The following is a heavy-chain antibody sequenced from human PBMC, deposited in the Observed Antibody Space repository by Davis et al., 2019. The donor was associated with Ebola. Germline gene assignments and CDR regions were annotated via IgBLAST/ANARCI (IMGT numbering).Heavy chain of an antibody. V-gene: IGHV1-18*01. Sequence: ASVKVSCKVSGYTLTELSMHWVRQAPGKGLEWMGWISAYNGNTNYAQKLQGRVTMTTDTSTSTAYMELRSLRSDDTAVYYCARDLAPESSSWVLYYYYGMDVWGKGTTVTVSS. CDR1: GYTLTELS. CDR2: ISAYNGNT. D-gene: IGHD6-13*01. J-gene: IGHJ6*04. CDR3: ARDLAPESSSWVLYYYYGMDV.